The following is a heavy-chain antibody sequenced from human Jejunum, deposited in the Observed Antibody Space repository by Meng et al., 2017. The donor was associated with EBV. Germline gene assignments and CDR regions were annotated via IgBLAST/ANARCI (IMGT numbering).Heavy chain of an antibody. CDR1: GFTFGGYG. CDR3: ARDKTGVGYCHDS. D-gene: IGHD2-2*03. V-gene: IGHV3-20*01. CDR2: INWDGRNT. Sequence: EVQLVESGGGVVRPGGSLRLSCAASGFTFGGYGMNWVRQVPGKGLEWVSGINWDGRNTDYVDSVKGRFTISRDNAKNSLYLEMNSLRVEDTALYHCARDKTGVGYCHDSWGQGTLFNVSS. J-gene: IGHJ4*02.